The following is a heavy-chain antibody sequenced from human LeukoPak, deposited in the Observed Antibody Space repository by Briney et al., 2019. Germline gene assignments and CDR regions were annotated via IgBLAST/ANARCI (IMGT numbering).Heavy chain of an antibody. D-gene: IGHD4-17*01. V-gene: IGHV4-4*07. CDR2: IYTSGST. Sequence: SETLSLTCTVSGGSISSYYWSWVRQPAGKGLEWIGRIYTSGSTNYNPSLKSRVTMSVDTSKNQFPLKLSSVTAADTAVYYCASYGDSYEDAFDIWGQGTMVTVSS. CDR1: GGSISSYY. J-gene: IGHJ3*02. CDR3: ASYGDSYEDAFDI.